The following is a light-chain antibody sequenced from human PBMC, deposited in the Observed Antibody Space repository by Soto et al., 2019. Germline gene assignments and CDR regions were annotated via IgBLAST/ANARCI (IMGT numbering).Light chain of an antibody. J-gene: IGLJ3*02. CDR2: SNN. CDR1: SSNIGSNY. Sequence: QSVLTQPPSASGTPGRRVTISCSGSSSNIGSNYVYWYQQLPGTAPKLLIYSNNQRPSGVPDRFSGSKSGTSASLAISGLRSEDEADYYCAAWDDSLSGGVFGGGTKVTVL. CDR3: AAWDDSLSGGV. V-gene: IGLV1-47*02.